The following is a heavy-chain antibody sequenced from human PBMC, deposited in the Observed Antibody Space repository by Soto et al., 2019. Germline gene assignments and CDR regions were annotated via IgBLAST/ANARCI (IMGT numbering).Heavy chain of an antibody. V-gene: IGHV3-48*02. D-gene: IGHD4-17*01. Sequence: EEQLVESGGGLVQPGESLRLSCGASGFTCSSFSMNWVRQAPGKGLQWVSYITRSSATVLYADSVKGRFTISRDNARNSLYLQMNSLRDEDTAVYYCARPGYCDYMVFDLWGQGPLVTVSS. CDR1: GFTCSSFS. CDR3: ARPGYCDYMVFDL. J-gene: IGHJ4*02. CDR2: ITRSSATV.